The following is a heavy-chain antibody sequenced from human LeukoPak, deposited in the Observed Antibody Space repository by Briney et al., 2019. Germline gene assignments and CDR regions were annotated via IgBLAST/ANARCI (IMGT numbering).Heavy chain of an antibody. Sequence: PGRSLRLSCAASGFTFSNYEMNWVRQAPGKGLEWVSGFGSDGKTHYAESVQGRFAISRDPSKTTLYLQMSSLRTEDTALYYCARDLHYWAAMDVWGQGTTVTVSS. CDR1: GFTFSNYE. V-gene: IGHV3-23*01. CDR3: ARDLHYWAAMDV. CDR2: FGSDGKT. D-gene: IGHD2-8*02. J-gene: IGHJ6*02.